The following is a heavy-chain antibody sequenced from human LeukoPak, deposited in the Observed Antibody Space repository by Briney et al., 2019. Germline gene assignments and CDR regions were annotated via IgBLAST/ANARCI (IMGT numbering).Heavy chain of an antibody. Sequence: SETLSLTCTVSGGSISSYYWTWIRQPAGKGLEWIGRIHTSGSTNYNPSLKSRVTMSADTSKNQFSLKLSSVTAADTAVYYCAREATVDWWFDPWGQGTLVTVSS. CDR1: GGSISSYY. CDR3: AREATVDWWFDP. V-gene: IGHV4-4*07. CDR2: IHTSGST. J-gene: IGHJ5*02. D-gene: IGHD4-11*01.